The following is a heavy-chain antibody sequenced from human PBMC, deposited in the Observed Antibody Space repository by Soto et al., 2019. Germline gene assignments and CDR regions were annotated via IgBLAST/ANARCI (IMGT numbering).Heavy chain of an antibody. D-gene: IGHD2-21*02. J-gene: IGHJ6*02. CDR1: GSTFSSYT. V-gene: IGHV1-69*02. Sequence: QVHLVQSGAEVKKPGSSVKVSCQASGSTFSSYTVSWVRQAPGQGLEWMGRIIPVLGVTNYAPKFKGRVTITADNSKTTAYMELSSLRSGDTAVYYCARRRYCGADCYSKYYYGMDVWGQGTTVTVSS. CDR2: IIPVLGVT. CDR3: ARRRYCGADCYSKYYYGMDV.